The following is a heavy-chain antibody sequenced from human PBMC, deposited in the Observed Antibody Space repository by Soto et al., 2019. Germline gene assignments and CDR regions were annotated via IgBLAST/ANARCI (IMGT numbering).Heavy chain of an antibody. D-gene: IGHD3-9*01. CDR1: GGSFSGYY. CDR3: ARLLLYYDILTGYYRTLNWYFDL. J-gene: IGHJ2*01. Sequence: PSETLSLTGAVYGGSFSGYYWSWIRQPPGKGLEWIGEINHSGSTNYNPSLKSRVTISVDTSKNQFSLKLSSVTAADTAVYYCARLLLYYDILTGYYRTLNWYFDLWGRGTLVTVSS. V-gene: IGHV4-34*01. CDR2: INHSGST.